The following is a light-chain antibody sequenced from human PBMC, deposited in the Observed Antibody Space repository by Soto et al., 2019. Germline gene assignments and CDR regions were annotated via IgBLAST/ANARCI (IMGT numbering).Light chain of an antibody. Sequence: QSVLTQPASVSGSPGQSITISCTGTSSDVGGYNYVSWYQQPPGKAPKLMIYDVSNRPSGVSNRFSGSKSGNTASPTISGLPAEDEAEYYCSSYTSSSTIDVVFGGGTKLTVL. CDR2: DVS. CDR1: SSDVGGYNY. J-gene: IGLJ2*01. CDR3: SSYTSSSTIDVV. V-gene: IGLV2-14*01.